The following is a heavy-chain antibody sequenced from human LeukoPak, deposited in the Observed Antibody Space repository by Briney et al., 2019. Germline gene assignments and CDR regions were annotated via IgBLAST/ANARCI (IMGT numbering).Heavy chain of an antibody. D-gene: IGHD3-10*01. J-gene: IGHJ4*02. CDR2: ITGNSRDI. V-gene: IGHV3-11*03. CDR1: GFTISDKY. Sequence: GGCLRLSCAASGFTISDKYMGWIRQAPGRGLEWISYITGNSRDINYADSVRGRFTISRDNAKNSLFLQMGSLTVEDTAVYYCVTGSQIRGTAYWGQGTLVTVSS. CDR3: VTGSQIRGTAY.